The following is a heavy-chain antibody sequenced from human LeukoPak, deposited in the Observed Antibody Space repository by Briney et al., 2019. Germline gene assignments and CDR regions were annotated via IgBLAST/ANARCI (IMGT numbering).Heavy chain of an antibody. CDR1: GFTFNTYS. V-gene: IGHV3-48*01. CDR2: ISSSSSTI. J-gene: IGHJ4*02. CDR3: ARALWFGETFPAY. D-gene: IGHD3-10*01. Sequence: PGGSLRLSCAASGFTFNTYSMNWVRQAPGKGLEWVSYISSSSSTIYYADSVKGRFTISRDNAKNSLYLQMNSLRAEDTAVYYCARALWFGETFPAYWGQGTLVTVSS.